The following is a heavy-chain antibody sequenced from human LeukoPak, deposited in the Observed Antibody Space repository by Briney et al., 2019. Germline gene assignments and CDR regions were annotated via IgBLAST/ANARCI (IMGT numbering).Heavy chain of an antibody. CDR3: ARGLYTVIAASALTNWFDP. D-gene: IGHD6-13*01. Sequence: PSETLSLTCAVYGGSFSGYYWSWIRQPPGKGLEWIGEINHSGSTNYNPSLKSRVTISVDTSKNQFSPKLSSVTAADTAVYCCARGLYTVIAASALTNWFDPWGQGTLVTVSS. V-gene: IGHV4-34*01. CDR2: INHSGST. CDR1: GGSFSGYY. J-gene: IGHJ5*02.